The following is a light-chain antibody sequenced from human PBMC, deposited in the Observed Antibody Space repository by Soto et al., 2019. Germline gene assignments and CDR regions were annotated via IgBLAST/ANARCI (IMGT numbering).Light chain of an antibody. CDR3: MQALLTPYT. Sequence: DIVMTQSPLSLSVTPGEPASISCRSSQGLLHSNGQTFFDWYLQKPGQSPQLLIYLGSNRASGVPGRFSGSESGTDFTLRISRVEAEDVGLYYCMQALLTPYTFGQGTRLEI. J-gene: IGKJ2*01. CDR2: LGS. CDR1: QGLLHSNGQTF. V-gene: IGKV2-28*01.